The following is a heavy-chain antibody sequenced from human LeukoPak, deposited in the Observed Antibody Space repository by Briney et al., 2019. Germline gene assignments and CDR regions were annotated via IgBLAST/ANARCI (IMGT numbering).Heavy chain of an antibody. Sequence: SVTVSFKASGTTFSRSAISWVRQAPGRGLEWMGGVIPILGTTNYIQKFQDRVSITTDDSTSTAYMEVTSLKSVDTAVYYCARDDGSATMGFDSWGQGTLVIVSS. V-gene: IGHV1-69*05. D-gene: IGHD1-26*01. CDR3: ARDDGSATMGFDS. CDR2: VIPILGTT. CDR1: GTTFSRSA. J-gene: IGHJ4*02.